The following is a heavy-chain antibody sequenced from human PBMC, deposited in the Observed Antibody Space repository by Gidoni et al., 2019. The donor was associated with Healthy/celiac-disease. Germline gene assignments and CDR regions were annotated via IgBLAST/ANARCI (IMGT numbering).Heavy chain of an antibody. Sequence: QLQLQESGPGLVKPSETLSLTCTVSGGSISSSSHYWGWLRQPPGKGLEWIGNIYYSGSTYYNPSLKSRVTISVDTSKNQFSLKLSSVTAADTAMYYCARQLDYDFWSASKYYNYYYMDVWGKGTTVTVSS. CDR1: GGSISSSSHY. CDR2: IYYSGST. V-gene: IGHV4-39*01. J-gene: IGHJ6*03. CDR3: ARQLDYDFWSASKYYNYYYMDV. D-gene: IGHD3-3*01.